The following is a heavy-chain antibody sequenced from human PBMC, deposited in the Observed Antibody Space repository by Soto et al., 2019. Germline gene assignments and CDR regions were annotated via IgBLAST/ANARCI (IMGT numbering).Heavy chain of an antibody. J-gene: IGHJ6*02. CDR2: INAYNGNT. CDR1: GYRFTSYG. CDR3: AMVDVYVTPSPQDV. Sequence: QVQLVQSGAEVKNPGASVKVSCKASGYRFTSYGIGWVRQAPGQGLEWMGWINAYNGNTDYAQNLQGRVTLTTYTSPRTAYMELRSLRSNDTAVYYCAMVDVYVTPSPQDVWGQGTTVTVSS. V-gene: IGHV1-18*01. D-gene: IGHD3-16*01.